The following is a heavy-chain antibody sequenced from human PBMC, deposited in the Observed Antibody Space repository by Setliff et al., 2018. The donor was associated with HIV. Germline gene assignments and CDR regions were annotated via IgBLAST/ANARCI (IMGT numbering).Heavy chain of an antibody. Sequence: SETLSLTCTVSGGSISSTNYFWGWIRQPPGKGLEWIGTIYYHGSTYYNPSLKSRVTISVDTSKNQFSLKLSSVTAADTAVYFCARQDRYCTSTDCYRYFNYWGQGTLVTVSS. D-gene: IGHD2-2*02. J-gene: IGHJ4*02. CDR1: GGSISSTNYF. CDR2: IYYHGST. CDR3: ARQDRYCTSTDCYRYFNY. V-gene: IGHV4-39*01.